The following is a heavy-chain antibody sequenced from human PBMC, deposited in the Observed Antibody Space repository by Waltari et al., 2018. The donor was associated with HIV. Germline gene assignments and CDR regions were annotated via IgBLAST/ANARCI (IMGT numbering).Heavy chain of an antibody. J-gene: IGHJ4*02. D-gene: IGHD6-6*01. Sequence: QVTLKESGPVLVKPTETLTLTCTVSGFSLNNPRMGVSWIRQPPGKALEWLAHIFSSDEKSYSTSLESRLTISKDTSKSQVVLTMTNMAPVDTATYYCARVSSSSRDFDQWGQGTLVAVSS. CDR3: ARVSSSSRDFDQ. V-gene: IGHV2-26*01. CDR1: GFSLNNPRMG. CDR2: IFSSDEK.